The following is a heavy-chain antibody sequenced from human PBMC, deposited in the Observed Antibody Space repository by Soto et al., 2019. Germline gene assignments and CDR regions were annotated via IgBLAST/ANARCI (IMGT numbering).Heavy chain of an antibody. CDR3: ARSYRDSYEH. CDR1: GGSISNNY. D-gene: IGHD4-17*01. V-gene: IGHV4-4*07. J-gene: IGHJ1*01. Sequence: KTSETLSLTCNVSGGSISNNYWTWIRQPAGKGLEWIGRIYSNGRTNFNPSLKSRISMSIDTSKNQFSLKLTSATAADTAVYYCARSYRDSYEHWGQGTLVTV. CDR2: IYSNGRT.